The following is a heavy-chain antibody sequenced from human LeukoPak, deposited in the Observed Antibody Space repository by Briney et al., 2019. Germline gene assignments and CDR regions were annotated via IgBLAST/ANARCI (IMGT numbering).Heavy chain of an antibody. D-gene: IGHD3-3*01. V-gene: IGHV1-8*03. CDR1: GYTFTSYD. Sequence: ASVKVSCKASGYTFTSYDINWVRQATGQGLEWMGWMNPNSGNTGYAQKFQGRVTITRNTPISTAYMELSSLRSEDTAVYYCARGHSSYYDFWSGYYSNYYYYYMDVWGKGTTVTVSS. J-gene: IGHJ6*03. CDR2: MNPNSGNT. CDR3: ARGHSSYYDFWSGYYSNYYYYYMDV.